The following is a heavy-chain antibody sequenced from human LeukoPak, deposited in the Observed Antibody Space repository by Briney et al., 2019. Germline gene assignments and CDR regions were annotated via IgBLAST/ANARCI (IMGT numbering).Heavy chain of an antibody. CDR1: DGSISSYY. D-gene: IGHD3-22*01. Sequence: SETLSLTCTISDGSISSYYWNWIRQSPGKGLEWIGHIHYSGSTHYNPSLQSRVSISIDTSKNHYSLNLRSVTAVDTAVYYCARWGHFDTSGYFVVDYWGQGTLVTVSS. J-gene: IGHJ4*02. V-gene: IGHV4-59*01. CDR3: ARWGHFDTSGYFVVDY. CDR2: IHYSGST.